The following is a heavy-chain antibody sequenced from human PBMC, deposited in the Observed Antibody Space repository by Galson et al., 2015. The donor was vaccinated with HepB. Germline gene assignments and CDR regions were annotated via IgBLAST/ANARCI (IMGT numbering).Heavy chain of an antibody. V-gene: IGHV6-1*01. J-gene: IGHJ3*02. CDR2: TCYRSKWYN. Sequence: CAISGDSVSSNSAAWNWIRQSPSRGLEWLGRTCYRSKWYNDYAVSVKSRITINPDTSKNQFSLQLNSVTPEDTAVYYCARGNSSSWYVGGFDIWGQGNPGHRLL. D-gene: IGHD6-13*01. CDR1: GDSVSSNSAA. CDR3: ARGNSSSWYVGGFDI.